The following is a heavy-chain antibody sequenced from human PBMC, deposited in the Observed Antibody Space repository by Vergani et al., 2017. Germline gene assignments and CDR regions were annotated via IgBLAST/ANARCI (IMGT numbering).Heavy chain of an antibody. CDR2: IKQDGSEK. CDR1: GFTFSSYA. V-gene: IGHV3-7*03. D-gene: IGHD3-3*01. J-gene: IGHJ6*03. Sequence: EVQLVESGGGLVQPGGSLRLSCAASGFTFSSYAMSWVRQAPGKGLEWVANIKQDGSEKYYVDSVKGRFTISRDNAKNSLYLQMNSLRAEDTAVYYCARETITIFGGSLAGYMDVWGKGTTVTVSS. CDR3: ARETITIFGGSLAGYMDV.